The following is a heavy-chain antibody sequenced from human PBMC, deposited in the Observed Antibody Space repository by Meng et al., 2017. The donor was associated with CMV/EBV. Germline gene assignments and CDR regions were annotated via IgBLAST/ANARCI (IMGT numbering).Heavy chain of an antibody. D-gene: IGHD4-17*01. CDR1: GFTFSSYA. CDR3: AKDRHYGDSQYFYGLGV. CDR2: ISSNGGST. V-gene: IGHV3-64*02. J-gene: IGHJ6*02. Sequence: GESLKISCAASGFTFSSYAMHWVRQAPGKGLEYVSAISSNGGSTYYADSVKGRFTISRDNSKNTLYLQMNSLRVEDTAVYYCAKDRHYGDSQYFYGLGVWGQGTTVTVSS.